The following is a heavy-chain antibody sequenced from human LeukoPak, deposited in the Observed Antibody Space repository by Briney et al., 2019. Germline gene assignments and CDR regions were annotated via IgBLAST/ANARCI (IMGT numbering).Heavy chain of an antibody. J-gene: IGHJ4*02. D-gene: IGHD3-22*01. CDR1: GFTFSSYW. V-gene: IGHV3-74*01. Sequence: PGGSLRLSCAASGFTFSSYWMNWVRQAPGKGLVWVSRIASDGSSTTYADSVKGRFSISRDNSKNTLYLQMNSLRAEDTAVYYCAKEDANTYYYDSSGYYYFDYWGQGTLVTVSS. CDR2: IASDGSST. CDR3: AKEDANTYYYDSSGYYYFDY.